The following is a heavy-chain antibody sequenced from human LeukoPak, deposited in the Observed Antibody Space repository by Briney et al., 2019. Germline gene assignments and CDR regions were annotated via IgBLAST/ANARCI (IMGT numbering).Heavy chain of an antibody. V-gene: IGHV4-31*03. J-gene: IGHJ4*02. CDR2: IYDSGTT. CDR3: ARGGDRRGFDY. CDR1: GGSISDGGYY. D-gene: IGHD1-14*01. Sequence: SQTLSLTCTVSGGSISDGGYYWSWIRQHPGKGLEWIGYIYDSGTTYYSPALQSRVTISVDTSDNKFSLKLKSLTAADTAVYYRARGGDRRGFDYWGQGTLVTVSS.